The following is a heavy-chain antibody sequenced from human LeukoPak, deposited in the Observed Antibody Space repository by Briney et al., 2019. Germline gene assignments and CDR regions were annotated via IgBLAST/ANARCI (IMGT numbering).Heavy chain of an antibody. CDR2: MNPNSGNT. CDR1: GYTFTNYD. V-gene: IGHV1-8*03. J-gene: IGHJ4*02. CDR3: ARVGTTLNFDF. D-gene: IGHD1-7*01. Sequence: GASVKVSCKASGYTFTNYDINWVRQATGQGLEWMGWMNPNSGNTGYAQKFQGRVTVTRNTSIRTAYMELSSLRSEDTAVYYCARVGTTLNFDFWGQGTLVTVSS.